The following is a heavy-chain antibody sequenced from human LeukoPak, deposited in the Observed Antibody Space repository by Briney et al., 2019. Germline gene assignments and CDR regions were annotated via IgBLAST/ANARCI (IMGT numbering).Heavy chain of an antibody. V-gene: IGHV3-30-3*01. Sequence: GGSLRPSCAASGLTFSSYAMHWVRQAPGKGLEWVAVISYDGSNKYYADSVKGRFTISRDNSKNTLYLQMNSLRAEDTAVYYCARGGEVLDYDYVWGSYRPEPPDYWGQGTLVTVSS. CDR1: GLTFSSYA. CDR2: ISYDGSNK. CDR3: ARGGEVLDYDYVWGSYRPEPPDY. D-gene: IGHD3-16*02. J-gene: IGHJ4*02.